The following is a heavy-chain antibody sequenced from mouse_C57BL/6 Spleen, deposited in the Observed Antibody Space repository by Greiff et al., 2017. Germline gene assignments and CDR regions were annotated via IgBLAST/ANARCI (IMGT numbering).Heavy chain of an antibody. CDR2: IWWDDDK. Sequence: QVQLMESGPGILQPSQTLSLTCSFSGFSLSTFGMGVGRLRPPSGQGLVWLAHIWWDDDKYYNPALKSRLTMSKDTSKNQEILKNANVDTADTATYYCARSPAYYSSYYAMDYWGQGTSVTGSS. CDR1: GFSLSTFGMG. V-gene: IGHV8-8*01. CDR3: ARSPAYYSSYYAMDY. D-gene: IGHD2-5*01. J-gene: IGHJ4*01.